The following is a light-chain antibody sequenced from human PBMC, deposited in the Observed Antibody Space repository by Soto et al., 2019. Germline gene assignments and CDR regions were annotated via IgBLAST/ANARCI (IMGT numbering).Light chain of an antibody. J-gene: IGLJ1*01. CDR2: EVS. Sequence: QSALTQPASVSGSPGQSVNISCTGTSSDVGGSDYVSWYQQHPDKAPKLMIFEVSNRPSGISSRFSGSKSGNTASLTISGLQADDEADYFCSSYRRSALPCVFGTGTKVTVL. V-gene: IGLV2-14*01. CDR1: SSDVGGSDY. CDR3: SSYRRSALPCV.